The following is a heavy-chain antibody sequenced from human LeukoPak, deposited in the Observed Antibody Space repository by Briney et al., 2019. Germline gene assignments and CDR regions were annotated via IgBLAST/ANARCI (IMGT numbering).Heavy chain of an antibody. CDR3: ARGRVNNNYYYYMDV. D-gene: IGHD2/OR15-2a*01. V-gene: IGHV1-2*02. CDR2: INPNSGGT. CDR1: GYTFTGYY. J-gene: IGHJ6*03. Sequence: ASVKVSCKASGYTFTGYYMYWVRQAPGQGLEWMGWINPNSGGTNYAQKFQGRVTMTRDTSISTAYTELSRLRSDDTAVYYCARGRVNNNYYYYMDVWGKGTTVTVSS.